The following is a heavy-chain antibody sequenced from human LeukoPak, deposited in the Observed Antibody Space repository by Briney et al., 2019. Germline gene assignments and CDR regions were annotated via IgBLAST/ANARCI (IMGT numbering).Heavy chain of an antibody. Sequence: PGGSLRLSCAASGFTFSSYAMSWARQAPGKGLEWVSAISGSGGSTYYADSVKGRFTISRDNSKNTLYLQMNSLRAEDTAVYYCAKDQGYCSSTSCSYFDYWGQGTLVTVSS. J-gene: IGHJ4*02. CDR3: AKDQGYCSSTSCSYFDY. CDR2: ISGSGGST. CDR1: GFTFSSYA. D-gene: IGHD2-2*01. V-gene: IGHV3-23*01.